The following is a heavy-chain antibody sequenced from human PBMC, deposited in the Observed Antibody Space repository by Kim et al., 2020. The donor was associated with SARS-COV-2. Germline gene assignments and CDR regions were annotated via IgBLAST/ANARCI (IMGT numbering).Heavy chain of an antibody. J-gene: IGHJ4*02. V-gene: IGHV4-39*01. CDR3: ARHKRPQALGPDY. Sequence: YPPSCRDRFTISVDTSKNQFSLRLTSVTAADTAVYYCARHKRPQALGPDYWGQGTLVTVSS.